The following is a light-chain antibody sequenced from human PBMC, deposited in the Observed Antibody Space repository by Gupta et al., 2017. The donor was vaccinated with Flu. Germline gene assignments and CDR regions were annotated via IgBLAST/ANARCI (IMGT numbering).Light chain of an antibody. CDR3: QKYYSFPT. V-gene: IGKV4-1*01. J-gene: IGKJ4*01. CDR2: WAS. CDR1: QSVLYSSNKKNY. Sequence: DIVMTQSPDSLAVSLGQRATINCKSSQSVLYSSNKKNYLSWYQQKPGQPPKLLIYWASTRESGVPDRFSGCGSGTDFTLTISSLQAEDVAIYYRQKYYSFPTFGGGTKVEIK.